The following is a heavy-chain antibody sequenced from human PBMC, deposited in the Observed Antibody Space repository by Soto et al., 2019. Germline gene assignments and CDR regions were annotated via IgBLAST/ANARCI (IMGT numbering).Heavy chain of an antibody. CDR2: IYYGGST. J-gene: IGHJ6*02. D-gene: IGHD6-13*01. V-gene: IGHV4-39*01. Sequence: QLQLQESGPGLVKPSETLSLTCTVSGGSISSSTYYWAWIRQPPGKGLEWLGNIYYGGSTYYNPSLKSRVTISVDTSKNQFSLGLSSVTAADTAVYYCARHRYSDTVDVWGQGTTVTVSS. CDR1: GGSISSSTYY. CDR3: ARHRYSDTVDV.